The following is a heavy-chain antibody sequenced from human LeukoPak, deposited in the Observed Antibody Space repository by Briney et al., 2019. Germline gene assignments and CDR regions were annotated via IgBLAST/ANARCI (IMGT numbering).Heavy chain of an antibody. CDR2: XHSDGRSX. CDR3: ARVGDYYDSSGYPFDY. CDR1: GFTFSSXW. D-gene: IGHD3-22*01. Sequence: GGSLRLSCAASGFTFSSXWMXWVRQAPGXXXXXXXXXHSDGRSXDYADSVKGXXTXSRDNAKNTLNLQMNSLRAEDTAVYYCARVGDYYDSSGYPFDYWGQGTLVTVSS. V-gene: IGHV3-74*01. J-gene: IGHJ4*02.